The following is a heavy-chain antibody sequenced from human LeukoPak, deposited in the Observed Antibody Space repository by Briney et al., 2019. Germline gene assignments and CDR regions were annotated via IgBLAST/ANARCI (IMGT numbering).Heavy chain of an antibody. V-gene: IGHV4-59*01. CDR3: ARDNSNYALDY. CDR2: IYYSGST. Sequence: SETLSLTCTVSGGSISSYYWSWIRQPPGKGLEWIGYIYYSGSTNYNPSLKSRVTISVDTSKNQFSLKLSSVTAADTAVYYCARDNSNYALDYWGQGTLVTVSS. D-gene: IGHD4-11*01. CDR1: GGSISSYY. J-gene: IGHJ4*02.